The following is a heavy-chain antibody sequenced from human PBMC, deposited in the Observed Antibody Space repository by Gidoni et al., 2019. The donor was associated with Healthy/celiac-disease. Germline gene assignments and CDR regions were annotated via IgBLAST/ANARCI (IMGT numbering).Heavy chain of an antibody. CDR1: GFTFGDYA. CDR2: IRSKAYGGTT. Sequence: EVQLVESGGGLVQPGRSLSLSCNASGFTFGDYAMRWFRQAPGKGLEWVGFIRSKAYGGTTEYAASVKGRFTISRDDSKSIAYLQMNSLKTEDTAVYYCTRDQTYYYDSSGDHAFDIWGQGTMVTVSS. D-gene: IGHD3-22*01. J-gene: IGHJ3*02. V-gene: IGHV3-49*03. CDR3: TRDQTYYYDSSGDHAFDI.